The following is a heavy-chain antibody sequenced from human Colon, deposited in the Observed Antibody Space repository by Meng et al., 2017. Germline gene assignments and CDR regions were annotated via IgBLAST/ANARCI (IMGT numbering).Heavy chain of an antibody. CDR1: GFTFSSYA. CDR2: ILYDGSNK. CDR3: ASEFSDSGYDYYYYYGMDV. Sequence: GESLKISCAASGFTFSSYAMHWVRQAPGKGLEWVAVILYDGSNKYYAESVMGRFTISRDNSKNTLYLQMNSLRDEDTAVYYCASEFSDSGYDYYYYYGMDVWGQGTTVTVSS. V-gene: IGHV3-30*04. J-gene: IGHJ6*02. D-gene: IGHD5-12*01.